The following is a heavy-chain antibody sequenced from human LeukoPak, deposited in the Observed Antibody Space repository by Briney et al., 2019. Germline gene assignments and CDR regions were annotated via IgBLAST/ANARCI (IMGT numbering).Heavy chain of an antibody. Sequence: GASVKVSCKASGYTFTVYFMHWVRQAPGQGLEWMGWINPNSGGTNYAQKFQGRVTMTRDTSISTAYMELSRLRSDDTPVYYCARELNYDSSGYYFDYWGQGTLVTVSS. CDR1: GYTFTVYF. J-gene: IGHJ4*02. CDR3: ARELNYDSSGYYFDY. V-gene: IGHV1-2*02. CDR2: INPNSGGT. D-gene: IGHD3-22*01.